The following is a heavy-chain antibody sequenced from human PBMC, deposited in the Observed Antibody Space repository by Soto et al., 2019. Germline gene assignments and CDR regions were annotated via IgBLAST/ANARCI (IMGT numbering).Heavy chain of an antibody. Sequence: QVQLQESGPGLVKPSQTLSLTCTVSGGSISSGDYYWSWIRQPPGKGLEGIGYIYYSGSTYYNPSLQSRVTISVDTSKNQFSLKLSSVTAADTAVYYCARVANYYDSSGYYYEAYFDYWGQGTLVTVSS. CDR1: GGSISSGDYY. J-gene: IGHJ4*02. V-gene: IGHV4-30-4*01. D-gene: IGHD3-22*01. CDR3: ARVANYYDSSGYYYEAYFDY. CDR2: IYYSGST.